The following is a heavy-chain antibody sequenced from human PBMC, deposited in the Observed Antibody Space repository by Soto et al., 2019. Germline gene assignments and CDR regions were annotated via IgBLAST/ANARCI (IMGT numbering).Heavy chain of an antibody. CDR3: ARVASYDSSGYSDY. Sequence: PSETLSLTCTVSGGSIRSYCWSWIRQPPGKGLEWIGYIYYSGSTNYNPSLKSRVTISVDTSKNQFSLKLSSVTAADTAVYYCARVASYDSSGYSDYWGQGTLVTVSS. CDR1: GGSIRSYC. D-gene: IGHD3-22*01. J-gene: IGHJ4*02. CDR2: IYYSGST. V-gene: IGHV4-59*01.